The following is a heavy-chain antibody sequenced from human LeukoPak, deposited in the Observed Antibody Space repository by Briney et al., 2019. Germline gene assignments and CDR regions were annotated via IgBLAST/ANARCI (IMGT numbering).Heavy chain of an antibody. V-gene: IGHV3-30*18. CDR3: AKESGYSAGAFDI. CDR1: GFTFSSSG. Sequence: GGSLRLSCAASGFTFSSSGMHWVRQAPGKGLEWVALISYDGNNKYYADSVKGRFTISRDNSKSTLYLQMNSLRAEDTAVYYCAKESGYSAGAFDIWGQGTMVTVSS. J-gene: IGHJ3*02. D-gene: IGHD5-12*01. CDR2: ISYDGNNK.